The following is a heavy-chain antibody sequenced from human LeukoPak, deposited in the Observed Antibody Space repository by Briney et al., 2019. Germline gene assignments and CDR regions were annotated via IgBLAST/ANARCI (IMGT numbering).Heavy chain of an antibody. CDR3: ARHAGGSGPHWNWFDP. V-gene: IGHV5-10-1*01. Sequence: GESRKISCKGSEYSFTGYWISWVRQMPGKGLEWMWRIDPSDSYTNYSPSFQGHVTISADKSISTAYLQWSSLKASDTAMYYCARHAGGSGPHWNWFDPWGQGTLVTVSS. CDR2: IDPSDSYT. CDR1: EYSFTGYW. J-gene: IGHJ5*02. D-gene: IGHD3-10*01.